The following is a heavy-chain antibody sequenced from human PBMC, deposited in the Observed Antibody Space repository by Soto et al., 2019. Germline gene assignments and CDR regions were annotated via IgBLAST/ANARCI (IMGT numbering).Heavy chain of an antibody. CDR3: AKDLGVVYAYYFDY. J-gene: IGHJ4*02. CDR1: GFTFSSYA. Sequence: PGGSLRLSCAASGFTFSSYAMSWVRQAPGKGLEWVSAISGSGGSTYYADSVKGRFTISRDNSKNTPYLQMNSLRAEDTAVYYCAKDLGVVYAYYFDYWGQGTLVTVSS. V-gene: IGHV3-23*01. D-gene: IGHD2-8*02. CDR2: ISGSGGST.